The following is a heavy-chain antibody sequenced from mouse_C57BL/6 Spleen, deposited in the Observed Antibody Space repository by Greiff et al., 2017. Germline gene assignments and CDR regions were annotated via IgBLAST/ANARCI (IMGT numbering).Heavy chain of an antibody. CDR3: TTGGYDGPWFAD. CDR2: IYPEDGDT. J-gene: IGHJ3*01. V-gene: IGHV1-81*01. CDR1: GYTFTSYG. D-gene: IGHD2-2*01. Sequence: VQLQQSGAELARPGASVKLSCKASGYTFTSYGISWVKQRTGQGLAWIGEIYPEDGDTEYAPKFQGKATMTADTSSNTAYLQLSSLTSEDTAVYYCTTGGYDGPWFADWDQGTLVTVSA.